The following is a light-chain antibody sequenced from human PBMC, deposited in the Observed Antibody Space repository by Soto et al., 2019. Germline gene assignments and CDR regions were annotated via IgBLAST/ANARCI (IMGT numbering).Light chain of an antibody. Sequence: EIVWTQSPGTLSLSPGERATLSCRANQSVSSRYLAWYQQKPGQAPRLLIYGASSRATGIPDRFSGSGSGTDFTLTISKLEPEDFAVYYCQQYSSSPITFGQGTRLEIK. J-gene: IGKJ5*01. V-gene: IGKV3-20*01. CDR2: GAS. CDR1: QSVSSRY. CDR3: QQYSSSPIT.